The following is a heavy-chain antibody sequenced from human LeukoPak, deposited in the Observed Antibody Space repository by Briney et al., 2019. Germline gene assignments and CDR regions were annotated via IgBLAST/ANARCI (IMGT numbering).Heavy chain of an antibody. CDR2: IIPIFGTA. D-gene: IGHD2-2*01. CDR3: ARGGVVLAAMIFSAFDY. CDR1: GGTFSSYA. Sequence: SVKVSCKASGGTFSSYAISWVRQAPGQGLEWMGGIIPIFGTANYAQKFQGRVTITADKSTSTAYMELSSLRSEDTAVYYCARGGVVLAAMIFSAFDYWGQGTLVTVSS. V-gene: IGHV1-69*06. J-gene: IGHJ4*02.